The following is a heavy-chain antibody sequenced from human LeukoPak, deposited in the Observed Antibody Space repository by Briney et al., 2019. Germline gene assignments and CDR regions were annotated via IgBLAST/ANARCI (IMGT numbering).Heavy chain of an antibody. CDR2: IRSKAYGGTT. J-gene: IGHJ4*02. Sequence: GGSLRLSCAASGFIFSSYWMHWVRQAPGKGLEWVGFIRSKAYGGTTEYAASVKGRFTISRDDSKSIAYLQMNSLKTEDTAVYYCTRGHYYDSSGYRIDYWGQGTLVTVSS. V-gene: IGHV3-49*04. CDR1: GFIFSSYW. CDR3: TRGHYYDSSGYRIDY. D-gene: IGHD3-22*01.